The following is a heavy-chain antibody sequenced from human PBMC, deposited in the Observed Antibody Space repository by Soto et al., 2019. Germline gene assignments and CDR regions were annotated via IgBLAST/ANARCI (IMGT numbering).Heavy chain of an antibody. CDR3: ARQTAARRYYYYCYMDV. CDR1: GFTFSSYW. J-gene: IGHJ6*03. Sequence: EVQLVESGGGLVQPGGSLRLSCAASGFTFSSYWMSWVRQAPGKGLEWVANIKQDGSEKYYVDSVKGRFTISRDNAKNSLYLQMNSLRAEDTAVYYCARQTAARRYYYYCYMDVWGKGTTVTVSS. CDR2: IKQDGSEK. V-gene: IGHV3-7*01. D-gene: IGHD6-6*01.